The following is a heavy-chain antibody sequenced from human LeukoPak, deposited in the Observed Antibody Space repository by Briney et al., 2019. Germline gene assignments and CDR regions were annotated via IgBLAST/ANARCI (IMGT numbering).Heavy chain of an antibody. Sequence: PSETLSLTCAVSDGSFNPYYWSWIRQPPGKGLEWIGEIHHSGSTNYNPSLKSRVTISVDTSKTQFSLKVSSVTAADTAVYYCARVRRPGITADGTYYYGMDVWGQGTTVTVSS. CDR2: IHHSGST. J-gene: IGHJ6*02. CDR1: DGSFNPYY. D-gene: IGHD6-13*01. V-gene: IGHV4-34*01. CDR3: ARVRRPGITADGTYYYGMDV.